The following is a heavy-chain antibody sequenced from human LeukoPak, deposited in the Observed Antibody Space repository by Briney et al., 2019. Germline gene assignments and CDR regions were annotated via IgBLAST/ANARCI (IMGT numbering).Heavy chain of an antibody. CDR2: IYWHDAK. D-gene: IGHD3-9*01. V-gene: IGHV2-5*01. CDR1: GFSLSSPGVG. CDR3: AHLRATDWYFFDY. J-gene: IGHJ4*02. Sequence: SAPTLVNPTQTLTLTCTFSGFSLSSPGVGVGWIRQPPGRALEWLAHIYWHDAKYYSPSLRSRLTITKDTSRNQVVLTMTNMDPVDTGTYFCAHLRATDWYFFDYWGQGTLVTVSS.